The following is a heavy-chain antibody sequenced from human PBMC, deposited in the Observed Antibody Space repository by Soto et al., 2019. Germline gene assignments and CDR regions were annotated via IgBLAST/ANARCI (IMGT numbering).Heavy chain of an antibody. J-gene: IGHJ6*02. CDR3: ARDVEYSSSSGLDYYYYGMDV. CDR2: IYYSGST. Sequence: SETLSLTCTVSGGPISSYYWSWIRQPPGKGLEWIGYIYYSGSTNYNPSPKSRVTISVDTSKNQFSLKLSSVTAADTAVYYCARDVEYSSSSGLDYYYYGMDVWGQGTTVTVSS. CDR1: GGPISSYY. D-gene: IGHD6-6*01. V-gene: IGHV4-59*01.